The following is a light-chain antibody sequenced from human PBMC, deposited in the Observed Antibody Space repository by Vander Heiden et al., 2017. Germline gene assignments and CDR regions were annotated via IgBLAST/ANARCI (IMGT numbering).Light chain of an antibody. Sequence: YELTQPPSVSVSPGQTARITCPGDALPKQYAYWYQQKPGQAPVLVIYKDSERPSGIPERFSGSSSGTTVTLTISGVQAEDEADYYCQSADSSGTYVVFGGGTKLTVL. CDR1: ALPKQY. J-gene: IGLJ2*01. CDR3: QSADSSGTYVV. CDR2: KDS. V-gene: IGLV3-25*03.